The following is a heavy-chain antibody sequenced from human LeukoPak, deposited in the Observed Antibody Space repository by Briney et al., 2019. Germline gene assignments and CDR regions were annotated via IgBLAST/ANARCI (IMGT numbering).Heavy chain of an antibody. D-gene: IGHD2-2*01. J-gene: IGHJ4*02. CDR3: VRSTNHADFDS. CDR2: IYYSGST. V-gene: IGHV4-39*01. Sequence: SETLSLTCTVSGGSISSSNYYWGWIRQPPGKGLEWIGRIYYSGSTYYNPSLKSRVTISVDTSKDQFSLKLSSMTAADTAVYYCVRSTNHADFDSWGQGTLVTVSS. CDR1: GGSISSSNYY.